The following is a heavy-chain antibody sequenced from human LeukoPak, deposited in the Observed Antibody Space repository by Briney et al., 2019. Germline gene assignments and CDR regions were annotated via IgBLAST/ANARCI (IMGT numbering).Heavy chain of an antibody. J-gene: IGHJ6*02. Sequence: GESLKISCKGSGYSFISYWISRVRQMPGKGLEWMGTIDPSDSYINYSPSFQGHVAISADKSISTVYLQWSSLKASDTAMYYCARHGSVGVTSNGMDVWGQGTTVIVSS. CDR3: ARHGSVGVTSNGMDV. V-gene: IGHV5-10-1*01. D-gene: IGHD3-3*01. CDR2: IDPSDSYI. CDR1: GYSFISYW.